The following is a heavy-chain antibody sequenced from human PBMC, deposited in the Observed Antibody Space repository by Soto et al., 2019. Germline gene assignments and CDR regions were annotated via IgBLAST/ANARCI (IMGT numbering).Heavy chain of an antibody. CDR2: IKPDGSEK. CDR1: GFTFSSYW. V-gene: IGHV3-7*04. CDR3: VRDAHRGGDFDY. D-gene: IGHD3-10*01. Sequence: EVQLVESGGGLVQPGGSLRLSCAASGFTFSSYWMVWVRQAPGKGLEWVANIKPDGSEKYYVDSVKGRFTISRDNARKSLYLQMTSLSAEDTAVYYCVRDAHRGGDFDYWCQGTLVTVSS. J-gene: IGHJ4*02.